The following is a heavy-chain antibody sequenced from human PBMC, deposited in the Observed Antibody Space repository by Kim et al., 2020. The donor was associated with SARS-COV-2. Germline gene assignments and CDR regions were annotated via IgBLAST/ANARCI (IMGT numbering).Heavy chain of an antibody. CDR3: ARRGGSDAFDV. V-gene: IGHV3-73*01. D-gene: IGHD3-16*01. CDR1: GFTFNTFA. Sequence: GGSLRLSCAASGFTFNTFAIHWVRQPSGKGLEWVGRIRSKANGYTTAYAASVKGRFTVSRDDSKTTAYLHMKSLKAXXTAVYYCARRGGSDAFDVWGRG. J-gene: IGHJ3*01. CDR2: IRSKANGYTT.